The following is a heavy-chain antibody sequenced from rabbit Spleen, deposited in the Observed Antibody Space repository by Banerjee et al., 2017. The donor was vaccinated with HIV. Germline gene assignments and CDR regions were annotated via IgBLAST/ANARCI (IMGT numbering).Heavy chain of an antibody. CDR1: GFDISRHH. V-gene: IGHV1S40*01. D-gene: IGHD5-1*01. CDR3: ARGGYDQNVAIYDL. CDR2: IYTGGSA. J-gene: IGHJ4*01. Sequence: QSLEESGGDLVKPGASLTLTCTASGFDISRHHMCWVRQAPGKGLEYIGFIYTGGSAYYASWAKGRFTISKTSSTTVTLQMTSLTAADTATYFCARGGYDQNVAIYDLWGPGTLVTVS.